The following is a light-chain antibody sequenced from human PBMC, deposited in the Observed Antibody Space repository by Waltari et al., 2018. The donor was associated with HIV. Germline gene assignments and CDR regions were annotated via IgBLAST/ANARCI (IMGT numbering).Light chain of an antibody. V-gene: IGKV1-39*01. J-gene: IGKJ3*01. Sequence: DIQMSQSPSSLAASVGDRVSITCRASQNLGSYLNWYRQRPGNPPILLIYRASRLQSGVPSMFSGRGSGTDFTLTISDLQPDDFATYYCQQSYYIPFTFGPGTTVDL. CDR3: QQSYYIPFT. CDR2: RAS. CDR1: QNLGSY.